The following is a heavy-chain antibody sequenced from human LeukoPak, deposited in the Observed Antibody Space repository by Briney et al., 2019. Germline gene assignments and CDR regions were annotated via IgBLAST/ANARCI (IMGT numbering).Heavy chain of an antibody. V-gene: IGHV1-8*03. D-gene: IGHD4-23*01. J-gene: IGHJ4*02. CDR1: GYTFTSYD. CDR2: MNSNSGNT. CDR3: ARLDSYDYGGNDY. Sequence: GSVTASCKASGYTFTSYDINWVRQATGQGLEWMGWMNSNSGNTGYAQKFQGRVTITRNTSISTSYMELSSLRSEDTAVYYCARLDSYDYGGNDYWGQGTLVTVSS.